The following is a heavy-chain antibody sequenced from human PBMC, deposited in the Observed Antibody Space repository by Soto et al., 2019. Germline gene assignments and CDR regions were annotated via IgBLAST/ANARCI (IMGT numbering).Heavy chain of an antibody. CDR1: GGSISSYY. Sequence: PSETLSLTCTVSGGSISSYYWSWIRQPPGKGLEWIGYIYYSGSTNYNPSLKSRVPISVDTSKNQFSLKLNSVTAADTAVYYCARTYYYGSGSLYYFDYWGQGTLVTVSS. V-gene: IGHV4-59*01. CDR3: ARTYYYGSGSLYYFDY. J-gene: IGHJ4*02. CDR2: IYYSGST. D-gene: IGHD3-10*01.